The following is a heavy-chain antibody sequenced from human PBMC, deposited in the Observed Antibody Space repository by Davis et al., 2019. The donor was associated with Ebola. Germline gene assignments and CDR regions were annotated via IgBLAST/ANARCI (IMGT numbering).Heavy chain of an antibody. CDR1: GGSVSTYY. Sequence: MPSETLSLTCTVSGGSVSTYYWSWIRQPPGKGLEWIGYIYYSGSTNYNPSLKSRVTISVDTSKNQFSLKLSSVTAADTAVYYCARADGGCLEYYYGMDVWGQGTTVTVSS. CDR3: ARADGGCLEYYYGMDV. V-gene: IGHV4-59*02. CDR2: IYYSGST. D-gene: IGHD3-3*01. J-gene: IGHJ6*02.